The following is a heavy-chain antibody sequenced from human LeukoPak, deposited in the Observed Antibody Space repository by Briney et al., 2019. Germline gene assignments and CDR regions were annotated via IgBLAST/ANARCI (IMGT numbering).Heavy chain of an antibody. CDR3: ARVIAAAPQRDLGY. Sequence: GASVKVSCKASGYTFTSYGISWVRQAPGQGLEWMGWISAYNGNTNYAQKLQGRVTMTTDTSTSTAYMELSRLRSDDTAVYYCARVIAAAPQRDLGYWGQGTLVIVSS. J-gene: IGHJ4*02. V-gene: IGHV1-18*01. CDR1: GYTFTSYG. D-gene: IGHD6-13*01. CDR2: ISAYNGNT.